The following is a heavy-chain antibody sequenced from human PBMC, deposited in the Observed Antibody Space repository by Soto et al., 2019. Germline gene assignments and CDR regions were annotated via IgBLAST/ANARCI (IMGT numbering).Heavy chain of an antibody. J-gene: IGHJ6*02. CDR2: IIPIFGTA. CDR1: GGTFSSDA. V-gene: IGHV1-69*06. D-gene: IGHD2-15*01. CDR3: ARDRRGGYCSGGSCYYYYGMDV. Sequence: SVKVSCKASGGTFSSDAISWVRQAPGQGLEWMGGIIPIFGTANYAQKFQGRVTITADKSTSTAYMELSSLRSEDTAVYYCARDRRGGYCSGGSCYYYYGMDVWGQGTTVTVSS.